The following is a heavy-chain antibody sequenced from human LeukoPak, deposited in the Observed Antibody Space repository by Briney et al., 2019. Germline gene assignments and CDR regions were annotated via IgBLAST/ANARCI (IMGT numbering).Heavy chain of an antibody. J-gene: IGHJ4*02. V-gene: IGHV3-74*01. CDR1: GFAFSTNW. Sequence: GGSLRLSCAASGFAFSTNWMHWVRQAPGKGLVWVSHISTDARTITYADFVKGRFTISRDNAKNTLNLQMSSLRVEDTAVYYCARWRGGMGLLNPPYFDYWGLGTLVTVSS. D-gene: IGHD3-3*01. CDR3: ARWRGGMGLLNPPYFDY. CDR2: ISTDARTI.